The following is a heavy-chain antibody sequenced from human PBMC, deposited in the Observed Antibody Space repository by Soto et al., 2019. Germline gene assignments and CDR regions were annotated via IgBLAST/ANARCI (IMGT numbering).Heavy chain of an antibody. J-gene: IGHJ6*02. CDR2: IRTKANSYAT. CDR1: GFTFRGSA. D-gene: IGHD2-15*01. Sequence: EVQLVESGGGLVQPGESLKLSCAASGFTFRGSAMHWVRQASGKGLEWVGRIRTKANSYATAYAASVQGRFTISRDDSSRAPXLQRNSLKTEDTAVYYGTGSLLAYCSGGKCHTEDYYYGMDVWGQGTAVTVSS. CDR3: TGSLLAYCSGGKCHTEDYYYGMDV. V-gene: IGHV3-73*02.